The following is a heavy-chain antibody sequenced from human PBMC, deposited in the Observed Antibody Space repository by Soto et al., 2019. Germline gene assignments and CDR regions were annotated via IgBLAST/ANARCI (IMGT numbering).Heavy chain of an antibody. V-gene: IGHV3-7*03. D-gene: IGHD3-22*01. J-gene: IGHJ6*02. CDR3: TTQGYYYGTSNYYYPYYYYGMDV. Sequence: GGSLRLSCAVSGFTFSDYWMSWVRQAPGKGLEWVANIKQDGNEKYYVDSVKGRFTISRDNAKNSLYLQMNSLKTEDTAVYYCTTQGYYYGTSNYYYPYYYYGMDVWGQGTTVTVSS. CDR1: GFTFSDYW. CDR2: IKQDGNEK.